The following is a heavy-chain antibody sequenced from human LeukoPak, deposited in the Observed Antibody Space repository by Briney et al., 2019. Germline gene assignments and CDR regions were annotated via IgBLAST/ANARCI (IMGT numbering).Heavy chain of an antibody. D-gene: IGHD2-15*01. V-gene: IGHV3-23*01. CDR1: GFTFSSYG. CDR3: AKDRCSGGSCYPGGGDY. Sequence: GGSLRLSCAASGFTFSSYGMHWVRQAPGKGLEWVSAISGSGGSTYYADSVKGRFTISRDNSKNTLYLQMNSLRAEDTAVYYCAKDRCSGGSCYPGGGDYWGQGTLVTVSS. J-gene: IGHJ4*02. CDR2: ISGSGGST.